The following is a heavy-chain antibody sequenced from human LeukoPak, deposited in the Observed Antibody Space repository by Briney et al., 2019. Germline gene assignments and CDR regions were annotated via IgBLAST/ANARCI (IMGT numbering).Heavy chain of an antibody. D-gene: IGHD5-24*01. CDR1: GFTFSSYA. Sequence: GGSLRLSCAASGFTFSSYAMSWVRQAPGKGLEWVSSISAGSAFIYYSDSVRGRFTLSRDNAKKSLDLQMDSLRAEDTAVYYCARASLEMATSKIYWYFDLWGRGPLVTVSS. V-gene: IGHV3-21*01. CDR2: ISAGSAFI. CDR3: ARASLEMATSKIYWYFDL. J-gene: IGHJ2*01.